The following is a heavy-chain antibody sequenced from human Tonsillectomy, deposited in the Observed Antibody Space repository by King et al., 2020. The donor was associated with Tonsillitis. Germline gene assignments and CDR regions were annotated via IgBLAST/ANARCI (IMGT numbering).Heavy chain of an antibody. J-gene: IGHJ4*02. D-gene: IGHD4-23*01. CDR1: GGSISTSNW. CDR2: IYHSGNT. V-gene: IGHV4-4*02. CDR3: ARVSYGGNNFDN. Sequence: QLQESGPGLVKPSGTLSLTCAVSGGSISTSNWWSWVRRPPGKGLEWIGEIYHSGNTNYNPSLKSRLTISVDKSKKQFSLKLSSVTAADTAVYYCARVSYGGNNFDNWGQGILVTVSS.